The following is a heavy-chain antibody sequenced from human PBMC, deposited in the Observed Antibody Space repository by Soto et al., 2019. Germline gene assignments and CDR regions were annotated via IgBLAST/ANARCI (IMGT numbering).Heavy chain of an antibody. J-gene: IGHJ6*02. CDR3: ARDLYGTFTDYYYYGMDV. CDR2: IIPIFGTA. CDR1: GGTFSSYA. D-gene: IGHD4-17*01. Sequence: GASVKVSCKASGGTFSSYAISWVRQAPGQGLEWMGGIIPIFGTANYAQKFQGRVTITADESTSTAYMELSSLRSEDTAVYYCARDLYGTFTDYYYYGMDVWGQGTTVTVSS. V-gene: IGHV1-69*13.